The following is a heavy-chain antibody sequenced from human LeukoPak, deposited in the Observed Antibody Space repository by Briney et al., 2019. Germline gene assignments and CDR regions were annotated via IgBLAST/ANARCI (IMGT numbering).Heavy chain of an antibody. CDR3: ARSGVGTLDY. Sequence: ASVKVSCKASGYTFTSYYMHWVRQAPGQGLEWMGIINPSGGSTSYAQKFQGRVTITRNTSISTAYMELSSLRSEDTAVYYCARSGVGTLDYWGQGTLVTVSS. J-gene: IGHJ4*02. CDR2: INPSGGST. D-gene: IGHD3-10*01. V-gene: IGHV1-46*01. CDR1: GYTFTSYY.